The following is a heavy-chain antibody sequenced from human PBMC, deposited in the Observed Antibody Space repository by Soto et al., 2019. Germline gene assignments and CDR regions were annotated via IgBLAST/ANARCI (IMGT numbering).Heavy chain of an antibody. CDR2: INAGNGNT. CDR1: GYTFTSYA. Sequence: QVQLVQSGAEVKKPGASVKVSCKASGYTFTSYAMPWVRQAPGQRLEWMGWINAGNGNTKYSQKFQGRVTITRDTSASTAYMELSSLRSEDTAVYYCARDEGTMVRGGHCGMDVWGQGTTVTVSS. J-gene: IGHJ6*02. CDR3: ARDEGTMVRGGHCGMDV. V-gene: IGHV1-3*01. D-gene: IGHD3-10*01.